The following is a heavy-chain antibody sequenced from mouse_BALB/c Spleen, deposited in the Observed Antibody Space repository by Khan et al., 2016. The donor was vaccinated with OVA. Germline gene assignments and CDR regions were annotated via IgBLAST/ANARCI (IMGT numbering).Heavy chain of an antibody. CDR2: INTNTGEP. V-gene: IGHV9-3*02. CDR1: GYTFTNYG. D-gene: IGHD1-1*01. J-gene: IGHJ3*01. Sequence: LVESGPELKKPGETVKISCKASGYTFTNYGINWVKQAPGKGLKWMGWINTNTGEPTYAEEFKGRFAFSLETSASTAYLQLNNLKNEDTATYFCARWNYDGSNSWFAYWGQGTLVTVSA. CDR3: ARWNYDGSNSWFAY.